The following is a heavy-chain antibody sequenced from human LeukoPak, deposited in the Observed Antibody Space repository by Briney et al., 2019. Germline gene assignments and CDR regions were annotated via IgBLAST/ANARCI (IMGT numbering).Heavy chain of an antibody. Sequence: GGSLRLSCAASGFTFSSYGMHWVRQAPGKGLEWVAFIRYDGSNKYYADSVKGRFTISRDNFKNTLYLQMNSLRAEDTAVYYCAKGLIAADPYYFDYWGQGTLVTVSS. CDR1: GFTFSSYG. J-gene: IGHJ4*02. D-gene: IGHD6-13*01. V-gene: IGHV3-30*02. CDR3: AKGLIAADPYYFDY. CDR2: IRYDGSNK.